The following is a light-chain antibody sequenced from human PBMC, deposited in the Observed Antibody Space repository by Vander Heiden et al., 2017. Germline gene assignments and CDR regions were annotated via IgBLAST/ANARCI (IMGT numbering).Light chain of an antibody. CDR3: QQYNTYWT. CDR2: KAS. Sequence: DIQMTQSPSTLSASVGDRVTITCRASQSISTDLAWYQRKPGTAPKLLIYKASTLESGVPSRFSGSGSGTEFTLTSSRLQPDDFATYYRQQYNTYWTSGQGTKVEIK. V-gene: IGKV1-5*03. J-gene: IGKJ1*01. CDR1: QSISTD.